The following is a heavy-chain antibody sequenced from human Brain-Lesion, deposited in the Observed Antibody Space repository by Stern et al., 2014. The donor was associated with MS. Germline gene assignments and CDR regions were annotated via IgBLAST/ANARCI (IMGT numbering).Heavy chain of an antibody. V-gene: IGHV1-2*02. CDR1: GYIFTGYY. CDR2: LNPNTGGT. D-gene: IGHD3-3*01. CDR3: ARDQRGITIFGVVTDYYYLGMDV. J-gene: IGHJ6*02. Sequence: QVQLGQSGAEVKKPGASVKVSCKTSGYIFTGYYIHWVRQAPGQGLEWMAWLNPNTGGTKYAQKFQGRVTMSRDTSISTAYVELSSLTSDDTAVYYCARDQRGITIFGVVTDYYYLGMDVWGQGTTVTVSS.